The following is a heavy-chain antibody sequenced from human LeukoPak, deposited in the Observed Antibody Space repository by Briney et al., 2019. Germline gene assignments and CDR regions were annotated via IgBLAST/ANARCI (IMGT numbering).Heavy chain of an antibody. V-gene: IGHV1-2*04. CDR1: GYTFTGYY. CDR3: ARVRGIAVADHDY. Sequence: ASVKVSCKASGYTFTGYYMHWVRQAPGQGLEWMGWINPNSGGTNYAQKFQGWVTMTRDTSISTAYMELSRLRSDDTAVYYCARVRGIAVADHDYWGQGTLVTVSS. D-gene: IGHD6-19*01. CDR2: INPNSGGT. J-gene: IGHJ4*02.